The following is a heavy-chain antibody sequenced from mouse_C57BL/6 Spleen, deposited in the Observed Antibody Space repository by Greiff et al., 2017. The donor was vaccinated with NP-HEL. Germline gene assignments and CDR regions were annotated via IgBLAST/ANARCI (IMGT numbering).Heavy chain of an antibody. CDR3: TRERVYDGYYFWYFDV. V-gene: IGHV5-9-1*02. CDR2: ISSGGDYI. CDR1: GFTFSSYA. D-gene: IGHD2-3*01. Sequence: EVKVVESGEGLVKPGGSLKLSCAASGFTFSSYAMSWVRQTPEKRLEWVAYISSGGDYIYYADTVKGRFTISRDNARNTLYLQMSSLKSEDTAMYYCTRERVYDGYYFWYFDVWGTGTTVTVSS. J-gene: IGHJ1*03.